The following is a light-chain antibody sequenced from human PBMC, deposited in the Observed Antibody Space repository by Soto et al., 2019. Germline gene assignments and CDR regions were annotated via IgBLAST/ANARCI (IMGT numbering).Light chain of an antibody. CDR3: QSYDSSLSVV. Sequence: QAVVTQPPSVSGAPGQRVTISCTGSSSNIGAGYDVHWYQQLPGTAPKLLIYGNSNRPSGVPDRFSGSKSGTSASLAITGLQAEDEADYYCQSYDSSLSVVFGGGTQLPS. J-gene: IGLJ2*01. CDR2: GNS. CDR1: SSNIGAGYD. V-gene: IGLV1-40*01.